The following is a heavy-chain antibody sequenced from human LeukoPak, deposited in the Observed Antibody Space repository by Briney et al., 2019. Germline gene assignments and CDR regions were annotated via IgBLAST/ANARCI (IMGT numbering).Heavy chain of an antibody. CDR3: VSFYETY. CDR2: INSDGSWT. D-gene: IGHD2/OR15-2a*01. CDR1: GNYW. Sequence: GGSLRLSCAASGNYWMHWVRRVPGKGLVWVSHINSDGSWTSYADSVKGRFTISKDNAKNTVYLQMNSLRAEDTAVYYCVSFYETYWGRGTLVTVSS. V-gene: IGHV3-74*01. J-gene: IGHJ4*02.